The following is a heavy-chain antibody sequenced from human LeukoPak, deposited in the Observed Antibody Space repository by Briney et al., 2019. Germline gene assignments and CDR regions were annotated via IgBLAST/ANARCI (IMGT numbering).Heavy chain of an antibody. CDR1: GFTFSSYW. CDR2: IKQDGSEK. CDR3: ARGPRGGWLAPWDY. J-gene: IGHJ4*02. Sequence: HPGGSLRLFCAASGFTFSSYWMSWVRQAPGKGVEWVANIKQDGSEKYYVDSVKGRFTISRDNAKNSLYLEMKSQRGEDTAVYYCARGPRGGWLAPWDYWGQGTLVTVSS. D-gene: IGHD6-19*01. V-gene: IGHV3-7*01.